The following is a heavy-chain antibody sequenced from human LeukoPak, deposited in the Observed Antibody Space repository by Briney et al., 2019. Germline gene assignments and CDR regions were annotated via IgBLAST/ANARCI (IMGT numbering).Heavy chain of an antibody. D-gene: IGHD6-13*01. CDR1: GFTFNSYL. CDR2: INSDGCSP. J-gene: IGHJ6*03. Sequence: GGSLRLSCAASGFTFNSYLMHWVRQAPGKGLVWVSRINSDGCSPTYADSVKGRFTISRDNAKNTLYLQMNSLRAEDTAVYYCARVGGSSWGYFYYHMDVWGKGTAVTVSS. V-gene: IGHV3-74*01. CDR3: ARVGGSSWGYFYYHMDV.